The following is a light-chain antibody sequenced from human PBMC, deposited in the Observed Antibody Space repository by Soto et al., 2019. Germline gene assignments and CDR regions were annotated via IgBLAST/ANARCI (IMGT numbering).Light chain of an antibody. CDR3: AAWDDRLNGPV. CDR2: INN. CDR1: SSNIRGNT. V-gene: IGLV1-44*01. J-gene: IGLJ2*01. Sequence: QSVLTQPPSASGAPGQRVTISCSGSSSNIRGNTVNWYQQVPGTAPKLLIYINNQRPSGVPDRFSGSKSGTSASLAISGLQSEDEADYYCAAWDDRLNGPVFGGGTKVTVL.